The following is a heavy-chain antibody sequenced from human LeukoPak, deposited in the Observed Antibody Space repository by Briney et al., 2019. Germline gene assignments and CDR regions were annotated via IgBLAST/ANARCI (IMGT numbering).Heavy chain of an antibody. CDR2: IYYSGST. CDR3: ARQPPFFGDYGGY. D-gene: IGHD4/OR15-4a*01. CDR1: GGSISSSNYY. V-gene: IGHV4-39*01. Sequence: SETLSLTCTVSGGSISSSNYYWGWIRQSPGKGLEWIGTIYYSGSTYYKSSLKSRVTISADTSRNQFSLRLTSVTATDTAVYYRARQPPFFGDYGGYWGQGTLVTVSS. J-gene: IGHJ4*02.